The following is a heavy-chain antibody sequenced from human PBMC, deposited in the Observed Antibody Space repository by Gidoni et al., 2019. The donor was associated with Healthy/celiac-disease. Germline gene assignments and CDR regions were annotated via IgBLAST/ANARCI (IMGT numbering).Heavy chain of an antibody. CDR1: GGTFSSYA. Sequence: QVQLVQSGAEVKKPGSSVKVSCKASGGTFSSYAISWVRQAPGQGLEWMGGIIPIFGTANYAQKFQGRVTITADESTSTAYMELSSLRSEDTAVYYCARGPVLRFLEWNTHWYFDLWGRGTLVTVSS. D-gene: IGHD3-3*01. J-gene: IGHJ2*01. CDR2: IIPIFGTA. V-gene: IGHV1-69*01. CDR3: ARGPVLRFLEWNTHWYFDL.